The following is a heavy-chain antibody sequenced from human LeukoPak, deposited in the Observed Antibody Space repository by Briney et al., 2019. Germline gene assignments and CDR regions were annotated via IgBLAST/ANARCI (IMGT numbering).Heavy chain of an antibody. CDR3: ARANVGYCSSTSCFYYYYGMDV. J-gene: IGHJ6*02. CDR2: MNPNSGNT. Sequence: ASVKVSCKASGYTFTSYDINWVRQATGQGLEWMGRMNPNSGNTGYAQKFQGRVTMTRSTSISTAYMELSSLRSEDTAVYYCARANVGYCSSTSCFYYYYGMDVWGQGTTVTVSS. V-gene: IGHV1-8*01. CDR1: GYTFTSYD. D-gene: IGHD2-2*01.